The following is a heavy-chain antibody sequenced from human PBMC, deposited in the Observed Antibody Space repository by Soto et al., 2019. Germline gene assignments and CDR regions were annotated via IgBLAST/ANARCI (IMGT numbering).Heavy chain of an antibody. CDR3: AREGAATANYGMDV. Sequence: ASVKVSCKASGYTFTSYAMHWVRQAPGQRLEWMGWVNANSGGTNYAQKFQGWVTMTRDTSISTVYMELSSLKSDDMAVYYCAREGAATANYGMDVWGQGTTVTVSS. CDR1: GYTFTSYA. J-gene: IGHJ6*02. CDR2: VNANSGGT. V-gene: IGHV1-2*04. D-gene: IGHD2-15*01.